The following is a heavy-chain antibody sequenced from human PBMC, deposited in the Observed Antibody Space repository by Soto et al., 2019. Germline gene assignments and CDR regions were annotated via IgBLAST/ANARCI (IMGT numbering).Heavy chain of an antibody. V-gene: IGHV3-74*01. D-gene: IGHD2-15*01. J-gene: IGHJ6*03. Sequence: EVQLVESGGGLVQPGGSLRLSCAASGFTFSHYWMYWVRQAPGKGLVWVSRINSDGSVSSYADSVKGRLTISRDNVKNTLYLQMNSLRAEDTAVYYCARGDCVGGPCYSLAGSFYYYMDVWGKGTTVTVS. CDR2: INSDGSVS. CDR3: ARGDCVGGPCYSLAGSFYYYMDV. CDR1: GFTFSHYW.